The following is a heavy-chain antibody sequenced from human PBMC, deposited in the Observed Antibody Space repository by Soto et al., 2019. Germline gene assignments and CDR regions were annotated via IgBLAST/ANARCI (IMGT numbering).Heavy chain of an antibody. CDR3: ARHQGAYWGGAFDY. Sequence: PGESLKISCKGSGYRFTNYWIAWVRQMPGKGLEWMGIFYPGDSDTRYSPSFQGQVTISADRSTSTAYLQWRSLKASDSAMYHCARHQGAYWGGAFDYWGQGTPVTVSS. J-gene: IGHJ4*02. CDR1: GYRFTNYW. V-gene: IGHV5-51*01. CDR2: FYPGDSDT. D-gene: IGHD3-16*01.